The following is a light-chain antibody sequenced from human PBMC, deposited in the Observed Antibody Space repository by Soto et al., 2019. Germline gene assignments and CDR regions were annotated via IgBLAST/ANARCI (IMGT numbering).Light chain of an antibody. Sequence: DIQMTQSPSSLSASVGDRVTITCRASQSISSYLNWYQQKPGKAPKLLIYAASSLQSGVPSRFSGSGSGTDFTLTISSLQPEDFATYYFQQSYSTPWWTFGQGTKVEIK. V-gene: IGKV1-39*01. J-gene: IGKJ1*01. CDR2: AAS. CDR1: QSISSY. CDR3: QQSYSTPWWT.